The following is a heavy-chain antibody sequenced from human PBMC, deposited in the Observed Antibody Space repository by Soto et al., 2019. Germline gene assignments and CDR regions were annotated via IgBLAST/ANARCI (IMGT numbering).Heavy chain of an antibody. CDR1: GFTFRRYS. D-gene: IGHD3-22*01. CDR3: AIGWEYYASFGYFDS. Sequence: EVVLLQSGGGLVPPGGSLRLSCVASGFTFRRYSMSWVRQAPGKGLEWVSGISGSGESTFYAASVKGRFTISRDRSMNTLYLQMYSLTAEDPAVYYCAIGWEYYASFGYFDSWGQGTLVTVSS. CDR2: ISGSGEST. J-gene: IGHJ4*02. V-gene: IGHV3-23*01.